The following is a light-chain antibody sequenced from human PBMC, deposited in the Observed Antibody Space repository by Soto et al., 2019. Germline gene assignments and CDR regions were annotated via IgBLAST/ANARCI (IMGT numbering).Light chain of an antibody. Sequence: EIVLTQSPATLSLSPGERATLSCRASQSVSSYLAWYQQKPGQAPRLLIYDASNRATGIPGRFSGSGSGTDFTLTISSLEPEDFAVYYCQQRSYWPLTFGQGTKVEI. J-gene: IGKJ1*01. CDR3: QQRSYWPLT. V-gene: IGKV3-11*01. CDR1: QSVSSY. CDR2: DAS.